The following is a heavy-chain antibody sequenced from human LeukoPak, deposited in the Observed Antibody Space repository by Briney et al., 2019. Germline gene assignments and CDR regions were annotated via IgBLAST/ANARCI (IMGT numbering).Heavy chain of an antibody. CDR1: GGSISSSSYY. J-gene: IGHJ3*02. D-gene: IGHD2-15*01. CDR3: ARVVVVAAPDAFDI. V-gene: IGHV4-39*07. Sequence: SETLSLTCTVSGGSISSSSYYWGWIRQPPGKGLEWIGSIYHSGSTYYNPSLKSRVTISVDTSKNQFSLKLSSVTAADTAVYYCARVVVVAAPDAFDIWGQGTMVTVSS. CDR2: IYHSGST.